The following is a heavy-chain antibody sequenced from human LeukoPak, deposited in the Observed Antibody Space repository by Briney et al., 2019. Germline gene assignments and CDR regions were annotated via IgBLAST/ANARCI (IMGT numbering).Heavy chain of an antibody. CDR1: GFSFSSYG. CDR3: ARDYLVGANVEYYFDS. V-gene: IGHV3-33*01. CDR2: IWSDGSNK. Sequence: GGSLRLSCAASGFSFSSYGIHWVRQAPGKGLEWVAVIWSDGSNKYYADSVKGRFTISRDNSKNTLFLQMNSLRAEDTAVYFCARDYLVGANVEYYFDSWGQGTLVTVSS. J-gene: IGHJ4*02. D-gene: IGHD1-26*01.